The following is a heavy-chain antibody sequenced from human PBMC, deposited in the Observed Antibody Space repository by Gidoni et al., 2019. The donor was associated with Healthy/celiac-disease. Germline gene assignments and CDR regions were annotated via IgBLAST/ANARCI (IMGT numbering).Heavy chain of an antibody. CDR2: INPSGGST. J-gene: IGHJ1*01. V-gene: IGHV1-46*01. CDR3: ARDRRVGSPLRYFQH. D-gene: IGHD1-26*01. Sequence: KASGHTLTSHYMHWVRQAPGQGREWMGIINPSGGSTSDAQRFKGRVTMTRDSSTSTVYMELSSLRSEDTAVYYCARDRRVGSPLRYFQHWGQGPLVTVSS. CDR1: GHTLTSHY.